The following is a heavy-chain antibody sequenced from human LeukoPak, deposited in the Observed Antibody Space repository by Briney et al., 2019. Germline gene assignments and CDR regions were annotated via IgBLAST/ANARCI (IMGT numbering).Heavy chain of an antibody. Sequence: SGTLSLTCTVSGDSINSLDLWSWVRQSPGKGLEWIGEIYQGESTTYNPSLKSRVTISVDKSKNQFSLKLTSVTAADTAVYYCARNGDFCLDYWGQGTLVTVSS. CDR1: GDSINSLDL. CDR3: ARNGDFCLDY. J-gene: IGHJ4*02. D-gene: IGHD3/OR15-3a*01. V-gene: IGHV4-4*02. CDR2: IYQGEST.